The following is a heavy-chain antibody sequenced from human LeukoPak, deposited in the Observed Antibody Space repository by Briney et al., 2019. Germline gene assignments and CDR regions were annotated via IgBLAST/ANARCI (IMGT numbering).Heavy chain of an antibody. CDR3: ARANYGDS. CDR2: IWYDGSGE. CDR1: GFSFSTYG. J-gene: IGHJ4*02. V-gene: IGHV3-33*01. Sequence: GRSLRLSCAASGFSFSTYGMHWVRQGPGKGLEWVAVIWYDGSGEFYADSVKGRFTISRDNSKNTLYLQMNSLRDEDTAVYYCARANYGDSWGQGTLVTVSS.